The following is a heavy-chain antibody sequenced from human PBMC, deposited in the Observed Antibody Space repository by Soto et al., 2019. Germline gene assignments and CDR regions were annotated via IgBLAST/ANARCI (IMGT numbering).Heavy chain of an antibody. D-gene: IGHD6-6*01. J-gene: IGHJ4*02. V-gene: IGHV1-2*02. CDR2: INPNSGGT. CDR3: ARGGSSSLDY. Sequence: QVQLVQSGAEVKKPGASVKVSCKASGYTFTGYYMHWVRQAPGQGPEWMGWINPNSGGTTYAQKFQCRVTVTRDTSISTAYMALSSLRSDDTAVYYCARGGSSSLDYWGPGTLVTVSS. CDR1: GYTFTGYY.